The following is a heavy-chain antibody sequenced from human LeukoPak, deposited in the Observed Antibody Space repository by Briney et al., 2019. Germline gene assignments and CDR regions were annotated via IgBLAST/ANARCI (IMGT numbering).Heavy chain of an antibody. D-gene: IGHD3-10*01. V-gene: IGHV4-4*07. Sequence: PSETLSLTCTVSGGSISSYYWSWIRQPPGKGLEWIGRIYTSGSTNYNPSLKSRVTMSVDTSKNQFSLKLSSVTAADTAVYYCARDRILLWFGELSYDPYYFDYWGQGTLVTVSS. CDR3: ARDRILLWFGELSYDPYYFDY. J-gene: IGHJ4*02. CDR1: GGSISSYY. CDR2: IYTSGST.